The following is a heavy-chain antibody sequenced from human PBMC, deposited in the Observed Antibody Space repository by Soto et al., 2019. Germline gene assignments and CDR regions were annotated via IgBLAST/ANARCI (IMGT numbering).Heavy chain of an antibody. CDR3: ARDGLDELKKHRYCSGGSGYSGIPSHYYYGMDV. V-gene: IGHV3-30-3*01. CDR2: ISYDGSNK. CDR1: GFTFSSYA. Sequence: QVQLVESGGGVVQPGRSLRLSCAASGFTFSSYAMHWVRQAPGKGLEWVAVISYDGSNKYYADSVKGRFTISRDNSKNTLYLQMNSLRDEDTAVYYCARDGLDELKKHRYCSGGSGYSGIPSHYYYGMDVWGQGTTVTVSS. D-gene: IGHD2-15*01. J-gene: IGHJ6*02.